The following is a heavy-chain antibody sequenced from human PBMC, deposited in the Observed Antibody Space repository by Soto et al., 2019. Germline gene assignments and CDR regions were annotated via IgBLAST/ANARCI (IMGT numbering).Heavy chain of an antibody. D-gene: IGHD3-16*01. V-gene: IGHV5-51*01. CDR3: ARLAGGNYYYGMDF. CDR1: GNSFTHYW. J-gene: IGHJ6*02. Sequence: GESLTITFMASGNSFTHYWIGWVRQMPGKGPEWMGIIYPGDSNTRYSPSFRGQVTISADKSISTAYLQWSSLKASDTAMYYCARLAGGNYYYGMDFWGQGTTVTVSS. CDR2: IYPGDSNT.